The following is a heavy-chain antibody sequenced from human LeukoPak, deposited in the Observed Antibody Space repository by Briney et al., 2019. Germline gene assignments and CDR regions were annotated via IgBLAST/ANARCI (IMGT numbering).Heavy chain of an antibody. J-gene: IGHJ5*02. CDR1: GGSISGYY. V-gene: IGHV4-4*07. CDR3: ARDPSPSSSWYWFDP. Sequence: SETLSLTCTVSGGSISGYYWSWIRQPAGKGLEWIGRIYTSGSTNYNPSLKSRVTMSVDTSKNQFSLKLSSVTAADTAVYYCARDPSPSSSWYWFDPWGQGTVVTVSS. CDR2: IYTSGST. D-gene: IGHD6-13*01.